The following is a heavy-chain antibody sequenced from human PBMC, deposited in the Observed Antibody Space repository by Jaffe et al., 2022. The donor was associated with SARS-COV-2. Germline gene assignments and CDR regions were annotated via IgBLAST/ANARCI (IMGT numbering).Heavy chain of an antibody. V-gene: IGHV3-30-3*01. CDR2: ISYDGSNK. D-gene: IGHD6-6*01. CDR1: GFTFSSYA. CDR3: ARDREYSSSSGGIYYYYGMDV. Sequence: QVQLVESGGGVVQPGRSLRLSCAASGFTFSSYAMHWVRQAPGKGLEWVAVISYDGSNKYYADSVKGRFTISRDNSKNTLYLQMNSLRAEDTAVYYCARDREYSSSSGGIYYYYGMDVWGQGTTVTVSS. J-gene: IGHJ6*02.